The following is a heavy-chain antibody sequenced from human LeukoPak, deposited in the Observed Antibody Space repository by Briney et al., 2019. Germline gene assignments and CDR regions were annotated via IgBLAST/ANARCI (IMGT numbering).Heavy chain of an antibody. D-gene: IGHD3-16*02. Sequence: SETLSLTCAVYGGSFSGYYWSWIRQPPGKGLEWIGEINHSGSTNYNPSLKSRVTTSVDTSKNQFSLKLSSVTAADTAVYYCARAPPHYDYVWGSYRRYYFDYWGQGTLVTVSS. V-gene: IGHV4-34*01. CDR2: INHSGST. CDR3: ARAPPHYDYVWGSYRRYYFDY. J-gene: IGHJ4*02. CDR1: GGSFSGYY.